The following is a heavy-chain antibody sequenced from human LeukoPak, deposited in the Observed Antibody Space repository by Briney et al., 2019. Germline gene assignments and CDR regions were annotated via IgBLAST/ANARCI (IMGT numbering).Heavy chain of an antibody. CDR3: ARCGYVVGGSGSYSYYFDY. V-gene: IGHV1-8*01. D-gene: IGHD3-10*01. J-gene: IGHJ4*02. Sequence: ASVKVSCKASGYTFTSYDINWVRQATGQGRECMGWINPNSGNTGYAQKFQGRVTMTRNTSISTAYMELSSLTSEDTAVYYCARCGYVVGGSGSYSYYFDYWGQGTLVTVSS. CDR2: INPNSGNT. CDR1: GYTFTSYD.